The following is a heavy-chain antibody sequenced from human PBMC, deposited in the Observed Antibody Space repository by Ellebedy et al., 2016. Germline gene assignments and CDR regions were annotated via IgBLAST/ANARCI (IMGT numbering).Heavy chain of an antibody. CDR2: IYPADSDS. CDR3: ARQDHSGSYFDY. Sequence: GGSLRLXXKGSGYSFTSNWIAWVRQMPGKGLEWMGIIYPADSDSRYSPSFQGQVTVSADKSISTAYLQWSSLKASDTAMYYCARQDHSGSYFDYWGQGTLVTVSS. CDR1: GYSFTSNW. D-gene: IGHD1-26*01. V-gene: IGHV5-51*01. J-gene: IGHJ4*02.